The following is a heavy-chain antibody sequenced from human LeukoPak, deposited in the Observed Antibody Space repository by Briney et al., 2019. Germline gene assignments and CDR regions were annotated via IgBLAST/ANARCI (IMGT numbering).Heavy chain of an antibody. CDR3: AREQFGIAVAGTERHFDL. Sequence: ASETLSLTCTVSGGSISSSSYYWGWIRQPPGKGLEWIGEIYHSGSTNYNPSLKSRVTISVDKSKNQFSLKLSSVTAADTAVYYCAREQFGIAVAGTERHFDLWGRGTLVTVSS. V-gene: IGHV4-39*07. CDR1: GGSISSSSYY. J-gene: IGHJ2*01. D-gene: IGHD6-19*01. CDR2: IYHSGST.